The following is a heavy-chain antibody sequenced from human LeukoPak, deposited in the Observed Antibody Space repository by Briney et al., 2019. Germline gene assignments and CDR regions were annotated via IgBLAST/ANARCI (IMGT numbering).Heavy chain of an antibody. D-gene: IGHD3-22*01. V-gene: IGHV4-59*01. CDR3: AKGAYYHDIGD. J-gene: IGHJ4*02. Sequence: SETLSLTCTVSGGSISSYYWSWIRQPPGRGLEWIGCFYYSGSTNHNPSLKSRVTISVDTSKNQISPKLSSVTAADTAVYYCAKGAYYHDIGDWGQGTLVTVSS. CDR2: FYYSGST. CDR1: GGSISSYY.